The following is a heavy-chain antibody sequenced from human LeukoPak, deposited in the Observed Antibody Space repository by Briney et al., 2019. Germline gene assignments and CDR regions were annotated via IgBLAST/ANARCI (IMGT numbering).Heavy chain of an antibody. J-gene: IGHJ4*02. CDR1: GFTFSSYA. V-gene: IGHV3-23*01. Sequence: GGSLRLPCAASGFTFSSYAMSWVRQAPGKGLEWVSAISGSGGSTYYADSVKGRFTISRDNSKNTLYLQMNSLRAEDTAVYYCAKSHFYGEGSFDYWGQGALVTVSS. CDR3: AKSHFYGEGSFDY. D-gene: IGHD4-17*01. CDR2: ISGSGGST.